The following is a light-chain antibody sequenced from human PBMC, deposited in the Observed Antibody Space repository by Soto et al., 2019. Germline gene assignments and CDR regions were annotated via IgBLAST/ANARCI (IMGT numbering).Light chain of an antibody. V-gene: IGKV3-20*01. CDR3: QHYDRSPIT. J-gene: IGKJ5*01. Sequence: EIVLTQSPGTLSLSPGERATLSCRASQSVNSRLAWYQHKPGQAPRILISGASSRATDIPARFSRSGSATNFTLTISRLVTEEFAVYYCQHYDRSPITFGQGTRLEIK. CDR1: QSVNSR. CDR2: GAS.